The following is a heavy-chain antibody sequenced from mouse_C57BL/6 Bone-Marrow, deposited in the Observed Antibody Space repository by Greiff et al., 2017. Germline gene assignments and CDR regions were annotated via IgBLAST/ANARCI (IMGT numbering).Heavy chain of an antibody. V-gene: IGHV1-50*01. CDR3: ARWGYYGSSLAWFAY. Sequence: QVQLQQPGAELVKPGASVKLSCKASGYTFTSYWMQWVKQRPGQGLEWIGEIDPSDSYTNYTQKFKGKATLTVDTSSSTAYMQLSSLTSEDSAVYYCARWGYYGSSLAWFAYWGQGTLVTVSA. J-gene: IGHJ3*01. D-gene: IGHD1-1*01. CDR2: IDPSDSYT. CDR1: GYTFTSYW.